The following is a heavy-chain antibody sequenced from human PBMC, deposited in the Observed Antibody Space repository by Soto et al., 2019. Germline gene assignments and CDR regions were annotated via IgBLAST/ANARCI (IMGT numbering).Heavy chain of an antibody. CDR1: GFTFSSYG. CDR3: ARALGMRCFDY. V-gene: IGHV3-33*01. CDR2: IWYDGSNK. J-gene: IGHJ4*02. D-gene: IGHD3-16*01. Sequence: QVQLVESGGGVVQPGRSLRLSCAASGFTFSSYGMHWVRQAPGKGLEWVAVIWYDGSNKYYADSVKGRFTISRDNSKNTLDLQMNSLRAEDTAVYYCARALGMRCFDYWGQGTLVTVSS.